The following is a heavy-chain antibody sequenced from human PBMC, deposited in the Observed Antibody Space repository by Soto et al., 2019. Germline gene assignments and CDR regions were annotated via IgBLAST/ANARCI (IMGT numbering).Heavy chain of an antibody. CDR3: ARDFMYTSWPDSWFDP. D-gene: IGHD6-19*01. J-gene: IGHJ5*02. Sequence: QVLLVQSGGEVKKPRASVKVSCKASGFNFISYGINWVRQAPGQGLEWLGWISGYDGKTVYARSVQDRVTMTTDATTGTAYMELRGLRSADTAIYYCARDFMYTSWPDSWFDPWGQGTLVTVTS. V-gene: IGHV1-18*04. CDR1: GFNFISYG. CDR2: ISGYDGKT.